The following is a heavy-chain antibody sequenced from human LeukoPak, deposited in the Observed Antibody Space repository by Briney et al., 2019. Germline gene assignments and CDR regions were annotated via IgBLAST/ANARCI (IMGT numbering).Heavy chain of an antibody. CDR1: GYTFTGYY. J-gene: IGHJ6*03. CDR2: INPNSGGT. CDR3: ARDPRRDGYNYYYYYMDV. V-gene: IGHV1-2*02. D-gene: IGHD5-24*01. Sequence: VASVKVSCKASGYTFTGYYMHWVRQAPGRGLEWMGWINPNSGGTNYAQKFQGRVTMTRDTSISTAYMELSRLRSDDTAVYYCARDPRRDGYNYYYYYMDVWGKGTTVTVSS.